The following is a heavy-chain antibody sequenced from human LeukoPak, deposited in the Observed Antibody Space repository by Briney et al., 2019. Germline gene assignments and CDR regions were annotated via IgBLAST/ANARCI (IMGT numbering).Heavy chain of an antibody. CDR2: VSSSSRYI. CDR1: GFTFSSYS. Sequence: PGGSLRLSCAASGFTFSSYSMNWVREAPGKGLEWVSSVSSSSRYIYYADSVKGRFSISRDNAKNSLYLQMNSLRSEDTAVHYCARVEGGSYTFDYWGQGTLVTVSS. D-gene: IGHD1-26*01. J-gene: IGHJ4*02. CDR3: ARVEGGSYTFDY. V-gene: IGHV3-21*01.